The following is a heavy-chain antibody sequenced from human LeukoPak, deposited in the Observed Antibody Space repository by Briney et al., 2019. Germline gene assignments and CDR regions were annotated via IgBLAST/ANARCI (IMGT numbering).Heavy chain of an antibody. CDR2: ISTSSRYI. Sequence: PGGSLRLSCAASGFTFSSFDMNWVRQAPGKGLEWVSSISTSSRYIYYRDSVKGRFTISRDDAKNSLYLQMNSLRVEDTAVYYCARADCSGSTCYLRRGWFDPWGQGTLVTVSS. V-gene: IGHV3-21*01. J-gene: IGHJ5*02. CDR1: GFTFSSFD. CDR3: ARADCSGSTCYLRRGWFDP. D-gene: IGHD2-2*01.